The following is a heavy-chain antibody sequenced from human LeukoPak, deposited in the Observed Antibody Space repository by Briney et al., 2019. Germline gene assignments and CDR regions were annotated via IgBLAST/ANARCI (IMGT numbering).Heavy chain of an antibody. CDR3: ARGRYGDYAIDY. J-gene: IGHJ4*02. D-gene: IGHD4-17*01. CDR1: GYTFTSYD. V-gene: IGHV1-8*01. CDR2: MNPNSGNT. Sequence: ASVKVSCKASGYTFTSYDINWVRQATGQGLEWMGWMNPNSGNTGYAQKFQGRVTMTRNTSISTAYMELSSLRSEDTAVYYRARGRYGDYAIDYWGQGTLVTVSS.